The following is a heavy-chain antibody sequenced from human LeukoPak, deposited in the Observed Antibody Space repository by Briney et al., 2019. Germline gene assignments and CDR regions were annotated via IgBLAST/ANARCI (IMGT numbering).Heavy chain of an antibody. D-gene: IGHD4-23*01. Sequence: GASVKVSCKASEYTFTDYAINWVRQAPGQRLEWMGWINAGNGNTRYSQKLQGRVTMTSDTSTSTAYMELRSLRSDDTAVYYCAKLTAQVVYYGMDVWGQGTTVTVSS. J-gene: IGHJ6*02. CDR2: INAGNGNT. CDR1: EYTFTDYA. V-gene: IGHV1-3*01. CDR3: AKLTAQVVYYGMDV.